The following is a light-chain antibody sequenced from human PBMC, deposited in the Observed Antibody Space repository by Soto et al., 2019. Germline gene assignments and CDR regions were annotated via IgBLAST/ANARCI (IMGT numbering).Light chain of an antibody. V-gene: IGKV2-28*01. CDR2: LGS. CDR1: QSLLHSNGYNY. CDR3: MQALQTPMYT. Sequence: DIVMTQSPLSLPVTPGEPASISCRCSQSLLHSNGYNYLDWYLQKPGQSPQLLIYLGSNRASGVPDRFSGSGSCTDFTLIISRVEAEDVGVYFCMQALQTPMYTFGQGTKLDIK. J-gene: IGKJ2*01.